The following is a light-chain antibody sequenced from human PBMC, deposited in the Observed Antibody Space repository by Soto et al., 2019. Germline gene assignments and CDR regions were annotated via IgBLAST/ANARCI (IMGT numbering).Light chain of an antibody. CDR2: DVS. CDR1: SSDVGSSNG. CDR3: SSYTSSSTYV. J-gene: IGLJ1*01. Sequence: QSVLTQPPSMSGPPGQSVTISCTGTSSDVGSSNGVSWYQQPPGTAPKLMIYDVSNRPSGVPDRFSGSKSGNTASLTISGLQAEDEADYYCSSYTSSSTYVFGTGNKVTVL. V-gene: IGLV2-18*02.